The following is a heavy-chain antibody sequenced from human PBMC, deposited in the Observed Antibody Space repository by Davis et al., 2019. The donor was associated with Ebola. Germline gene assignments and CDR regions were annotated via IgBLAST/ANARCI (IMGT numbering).Heavy chain of an antibody. CDR3: AREQTTVTTGWFDP. J-gene: IGHJ5*02. D-gene: IGHD4-17*01. Sequence: ASVKVSCKASGYTFTGYYMHWVRQAPGQGLEWMGWISAYNGSTNYAQKLQGRVTMTTDTSTSTAYMELRSLRSDDTAVYYCAREQTTVTTGWFDPWGQGTLVTVSS. V-gene: IGHV1-18*04. CDR1: GYTFTGYY. CDR2: ISAYNGST.